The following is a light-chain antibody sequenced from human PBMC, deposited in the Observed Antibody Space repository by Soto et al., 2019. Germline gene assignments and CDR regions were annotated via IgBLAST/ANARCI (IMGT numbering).Light chain of an antibody. CDR1: QSVRDN. CDR2: RAS. CDR3: QHYNFWPHP. Sequence: EILLTQSPATLAVSPGEGATLSCRASQSVRDNLAWYQQKPGQAPRLLIYRASTRATGVPARFSGSGSGTEFTLPISSLQSEDVAVYFCQHYNFWPHPFGQGTKLESK. J-gene: IGKJ2*01. V-gene: IGKV3-15*01.